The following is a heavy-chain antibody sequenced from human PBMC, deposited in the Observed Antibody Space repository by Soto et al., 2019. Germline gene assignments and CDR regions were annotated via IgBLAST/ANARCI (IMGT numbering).Heavy chain of an antibody. Sequence: GGSLRLSCAASGFTFSSYAMSWVRQAPGKGLEWVSAISGSGGSTYYADSVKGRFTISRDNSKNTLYLQMNSLRAEDTAVYYCAKEIVGANSSAEYFQHWGQGTLVTVSS. CDR1: GFTFSSYA. D-gene: IGHD1-26*01. CDR3: AKEIVGANSSAEYFQH. CDR2: ISGSGGST. V-gene: IGHV3-23*01. J-gene: IGHJ1*01.